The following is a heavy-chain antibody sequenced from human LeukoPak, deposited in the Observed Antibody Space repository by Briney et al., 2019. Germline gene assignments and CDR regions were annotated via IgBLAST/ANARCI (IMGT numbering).Heavy chain of an antibody. D-gene: IGHD1-26*01. V-gene: IGHV4-31*03. J-gene: IGHJ6*02. CDR2: IYYSGST. Sequence: SQTLSLTCTVSGGSISSGGYYWSWIRQHPGKGLEWIGYIYYSGSTYYNPSLKSRVTISVDTSKNQFSLKLSSVTAADTAVYYCARGGYYYYYGMDVWGQGITVTVSS. CDR3: ARGGYYYYYGMDV. CDR1: GGSISSGGYY.